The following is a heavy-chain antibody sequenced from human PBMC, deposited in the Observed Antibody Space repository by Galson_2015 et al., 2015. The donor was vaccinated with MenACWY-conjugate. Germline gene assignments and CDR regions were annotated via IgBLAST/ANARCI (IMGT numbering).Heavy chain of an antibody. Sequence: ETLSLTCSVSGGSISFHYWSWLRQPPGKGLEWIGYIYSSGTTNYNPPLKSRVTISIDTSKTQFSLRLNSVSAADTAVYYCAKDLSRAPGATTTPDAFDIWGQGTMVTVSS. J-gene: IGHJ3*02. CDR2: IYSSGTT. CDR1: GGSISFHY. CDR3: AKDLSRAPGATTTPDAFDI. D-gene: IGHD1-14*01. V-gene: IGHV4-59*11.